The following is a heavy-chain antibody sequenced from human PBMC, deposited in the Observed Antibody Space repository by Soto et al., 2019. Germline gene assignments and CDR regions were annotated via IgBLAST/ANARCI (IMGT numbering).Heavy chain of an antibody. CDR1: GYAYSSYT. Sequence: AAPAKVSCKASGYAYSSYTMNCVRQAPGQRLEWMGWINPDNGNTKSSQKFQDRVIITRDTSASTAYMDLSSLRSEDTAVYYCARGIATGQLDPWGQGTLVTVSS. CDR2: INPDNGNT. CDR3: ARGIATGQLDP. V-gene: IGHV1-3*01. D-gene: IGHD2-15*01. J-gene: IGHJ5*02.